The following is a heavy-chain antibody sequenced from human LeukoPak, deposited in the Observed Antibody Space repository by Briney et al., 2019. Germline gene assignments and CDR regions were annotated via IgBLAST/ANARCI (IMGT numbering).Heavy chain of an antibody. CDR1: GLTFSSYA. Sequence: GGSLRLSCAASGLTFSSYAMRWVRQPPGKGLGWVSAISGCGGNTYYGDSVEGRLHISRDHSKHTLYLKMNSVRAEDTAVYYCAKDALVPIAAAGTLLLPHLRRWNYYWGQGTLVTVSS. D-gene: IGHD6-13*01. CDR3: AKDALVPIAAAGTLLLPHLRRWNYY. CDR2: ISGCGGNT. V-gene: IGHV3-23*01. J-gene: IGHJ4*02.